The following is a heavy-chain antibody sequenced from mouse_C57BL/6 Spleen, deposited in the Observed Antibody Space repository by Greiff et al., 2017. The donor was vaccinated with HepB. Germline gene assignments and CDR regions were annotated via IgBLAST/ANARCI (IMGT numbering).Heavy chain of an antibody. CDR1: GYTFTDYE. CDR3: TRDGPGHYLDY. CDR2: IDPETGGT. D-gene: IGHD1-1*01. Sequence: VKLQESGAELVRPGASVTLSCKASGYTFTDYEMHWVKQTPVHGLEWIGAIDPETGGTAYNQKFKGKAILTAAKSSSTAYMELRSLTSEDAAVYYCTRDGPGHYLDYWGQGTTLTVSS. V-gene: IGHV1-15*01. J-gene: IGHJ2*01.